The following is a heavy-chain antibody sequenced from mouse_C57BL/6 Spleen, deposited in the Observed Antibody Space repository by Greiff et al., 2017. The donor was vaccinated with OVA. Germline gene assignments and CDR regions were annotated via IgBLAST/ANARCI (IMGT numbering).Heavy chain of an antibody. CDR1: GFTFTDYY. J-gene: IGHJ2*01. CDR3: ARYRGLKGYFDY. V-gene: IGHV7-3*01. D-gene: IGHD1-3*01. Sequence: EVKLMESGGGLVQPGGSLSLSCAASGFTFTDYYMSWVRQPPGKALEWLGFIRNKANGYTTEYSASVKGRFTISRDNSQSILYLQMNALRAEDSATYYCARYRGLKGYFDYWGQGTTLTVSS. CDR2: IRNKANGYTT.